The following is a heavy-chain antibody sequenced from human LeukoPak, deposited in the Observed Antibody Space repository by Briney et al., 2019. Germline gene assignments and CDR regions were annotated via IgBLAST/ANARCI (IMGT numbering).Heavy chain of an antibody. J-gene: IGHJ3*02. V-gene: IGHV4-4*07. Sequence: SETLSLTCPVTGGSLSSYYWSWLRPPAGKGLQWIGRSYTSGSTNYNPSLKSRVTMSVDTSKNQFSLKLSSVTAADTAVYYCARDRAHSYGPPAAFDIWGQGTMVTVSS. CDR1: GGSLSSYY. CDR3: ARDRAHSYGPPAAFDI. D-gene: IGHD5-18*01. CDR2: SYTSGST.